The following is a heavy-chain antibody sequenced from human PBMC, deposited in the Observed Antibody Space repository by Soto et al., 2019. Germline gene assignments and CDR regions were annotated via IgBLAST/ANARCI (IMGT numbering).Heavy chain of an antibody. Sequence: GESLKISCKGSGYSFTSYWISWVRQMPGKGLEWMGRIDPSDSYTNYSPSFQGHVTISADKSISTAYLQWSSLKASDTAMYYCARLLVRWTYYYYGMDVWGQGTRVTVSS. CDR3: ARLLVRWTYYYYGMDV. D-gene: IGHD4-17*01. V-gene: IGHV5-10-1*01. CDR1: GYSFTSYW. CDR2: IDPSDSYT. J-gene: IGHJ6*02.